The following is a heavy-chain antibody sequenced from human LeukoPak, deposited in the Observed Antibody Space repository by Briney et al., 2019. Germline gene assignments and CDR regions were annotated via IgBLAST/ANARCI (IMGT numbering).Heavy chain of an antibody. CDR2: ISSSSSTI. Sequence: PGGSLRLSCAASGFTFSSYSMNWVRQAPGKGLEWVSYISSSSSTIYYADSVKGRFTISRDNAKNSLYLQMNSLRAEDTAVYYCARDLDSSGYHYFDYWGQGTLVTASS. J-gene: IGHJ4*02. D-gene: IGHD3-22*01. V-gene: IGHV3-48*01. CDR1: GFTFSSYS. CDR3: ARDLDSSGYHYFDY.